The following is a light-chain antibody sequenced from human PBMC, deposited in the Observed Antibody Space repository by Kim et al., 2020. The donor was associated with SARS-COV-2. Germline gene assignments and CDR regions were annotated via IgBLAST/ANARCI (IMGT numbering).Light chain of an antibody. Sequence: AFAVDRVTMTVRASQGSSSYLAWYQQKPGKAPKLLIYVSSTLKSGVPSRFSGRGSATEFTLTVSSLQPEDFATYYCQQLNSYPLTFGGGTKVDIK. J-gene: IGKJ4*01. CDR3: QQLNSYPLT. CDR2: VSS. V-gene: IGKV1-9*01. CDR1: QGSSSY.